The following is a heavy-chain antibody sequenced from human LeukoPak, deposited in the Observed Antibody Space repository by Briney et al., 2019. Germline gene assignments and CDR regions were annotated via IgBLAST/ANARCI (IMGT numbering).Heavy chain of an antibody. CDR2: INHSGST. J-gene: IGHJ6*03. Sequence: PSETLSLTCTVSGYSISSGYYWSWIRQPPGKGLEWIGEINHSGSTNYNPSLKSRVTISVDTSKNQFSLKLSSVTAADTAVYYCARVRWGADSGSYQTYYYYYMDVWGKGTTVTVSS. V-gene: IGHV4-38-2*02. D-gene: IGHD1-26*01. CDR1: GYSISSGYY. CDR3: ARVRWGADSGSYQTYYYYYMDV.